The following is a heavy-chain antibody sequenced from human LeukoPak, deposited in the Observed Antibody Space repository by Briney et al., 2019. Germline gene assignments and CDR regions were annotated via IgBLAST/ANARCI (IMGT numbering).Heavy chain of an antibody. Sequence: GGSLRLSCAASGFTFSSYSMNWVRQAPGKGLEWVSFISSSSSYIYYADSVKGRFTISRDNAKNSLYLQMNSLRAEDAAVYYCARDPIAAAGSSGWFDPWGQGTLVTVSS. V-gene: IGHV3-21*01. CDR3: ARDPIAAAGSSGWFDP. J-gene: IGHJ5*02. D-gene: IGHD6-13*01. CDR2: ISSSSSYI. CDR1: GFTFSSYS.